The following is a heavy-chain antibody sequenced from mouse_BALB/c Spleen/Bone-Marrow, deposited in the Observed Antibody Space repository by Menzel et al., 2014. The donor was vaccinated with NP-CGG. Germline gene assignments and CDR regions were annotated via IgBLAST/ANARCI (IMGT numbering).Heavy chain of an antibody. CDR3: AREGLRRRAAMDY. J-gene: IGHJ4*01. CDR2: ISSGGSYT. V-gene: IGHV5-9-4*01. CDR1: GFTFSSYA. D-gene: IGHD2-4*01. Sequence: EVQVVESGGGLVKPGGSLKLSCAASGFTFSSYAMSWVRQSPEKRLEWVAEISSGGSYTYYPDTVTGRFTISRDNAKNTLYLEMSSLRSEDPAMYYCAREGLRRRAAMDYWGQGTSVTVSS.